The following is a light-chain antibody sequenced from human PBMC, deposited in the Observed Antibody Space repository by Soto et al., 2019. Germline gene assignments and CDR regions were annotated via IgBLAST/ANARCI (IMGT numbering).Light chain of an antibody. V-gene: IGLV2-8*01. CDR2: EVS. J-gene: IGLJ2*01. Sequence: QSALTQPPSASGSPGQSVTISCTGTSSDVGGYNYVSWYQQHSDKAPNLMIYEVSKRPSGVPDRFSGSKSGNTASLTVSGLQAEDEADYYCSSYAGSNNFVVFGGGTKLTVL. CDR3: SSYAGSNNFVV. CDR1: SSDVGGYNY.